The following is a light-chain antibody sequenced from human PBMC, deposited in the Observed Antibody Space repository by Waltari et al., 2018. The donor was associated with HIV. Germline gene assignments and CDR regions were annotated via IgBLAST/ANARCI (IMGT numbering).Light chain of an antibody. CDR3: QSSDDSRPWI. CDR2: KDT. CDR1: VLAKQY. J-gene: IGLJ2*01. V-gene: IGLV3-25*03. Sequence: YELTQPHSMSVSPGQTAKITCSGDVLAKQYAYWYQQKPGQAPVLVMSKDTERPSEIPERFSGSSSGTTVTLTISGVQAEDEADYHCQSSDDSRPWIFGGGTKMTVL.